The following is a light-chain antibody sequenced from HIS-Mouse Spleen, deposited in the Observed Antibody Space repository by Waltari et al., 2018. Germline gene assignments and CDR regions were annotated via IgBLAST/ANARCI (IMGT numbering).Light chain of an antibody. V-gene: IGLV1-47*01. Sequence: QSVLTQPPSASGTPGQRVTISCSGSSSNIGSNYVYWYQQLPGTAPKLLIYRNNQRPSRVPDRFSGSKSGTSASRAISGLRSEDEADYYCAAWDDSLSGPWVFGGGTKLTVL. CDR2: RNN. CDR3: AAWDDSLSGPWV. J-gene: IGLJ3*02. CDR1: SSNIGSNY.